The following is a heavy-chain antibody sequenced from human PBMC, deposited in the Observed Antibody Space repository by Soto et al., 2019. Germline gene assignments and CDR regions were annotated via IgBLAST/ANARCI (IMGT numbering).Heavy chain of an antibody. D-gene: IGHD3-16*01. Sequence: PGESLKISCKGSGYSFTSYWISWVRQMPGKGLEWMGRIDPSDSYTNYSPSFQGHVTISADKSISTAYLQWSSLKASDTVVYYCAREGYDYVWGILFDYWGQGTLVTVSS. V-gene: IGHV5-10-1*01. CDR1: GYSFTSYW. CDR3: AREGYDYVWGILFDY. J-gene: IGHJ4*02. CDR2: IDPSDSYT.